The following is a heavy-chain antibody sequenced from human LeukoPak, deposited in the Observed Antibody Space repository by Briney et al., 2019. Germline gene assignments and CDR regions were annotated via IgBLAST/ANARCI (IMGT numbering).Heavy chain of an antibody. D-gene: IGHD3-10*01. Sequence: GGSLRLSCAASRFTFSGSALHWVRQASGKGLEWVGRIRSTANGYATAYAASVKGRFTISRDDSKNTAYLQMDSLKTEDTAVYYCTGNYYGSGSYADFDYWGQGTLVTVSS. CDR3: TGNYYGSGSYADFDY. CDR1: RFTFSGSA. J-gene: IGHJ4*02. CDR2: IRSTANGYAT. V-gene: IGHV3-73*01.